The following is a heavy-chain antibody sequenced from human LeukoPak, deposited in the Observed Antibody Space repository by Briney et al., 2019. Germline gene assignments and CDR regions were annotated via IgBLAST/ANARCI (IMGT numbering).Heavy chain of an antibody. CDR3: ARDPSYSENLDY. Sequence: GGSLRLSCAASGSTFSSYWMHWVRQAPGKGLVWVSRINSDGSSTTYADSVKGRFTISRDNAKNTLYLQMNSLRAEDTAVYYCARDPSYSENLDYWGQGTLVTVSS. V-gene: IGHV3-74*01. D-gene: IGHD1-26*01. J-gene: IGHJ4*02. CDR2: INSDGSST. CDR1: GSTFSSYW.